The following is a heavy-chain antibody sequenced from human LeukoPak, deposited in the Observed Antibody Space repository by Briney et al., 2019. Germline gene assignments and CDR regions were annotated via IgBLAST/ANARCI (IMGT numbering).Heavy chain of an antibody. CDR1: GFTFSSYH. Sequence: GGSLRLSCAASGFTFSSYHINWVRQAPGKGLEWVSSISSNSDYIYYADSVKGRFTISRDNAKNSLYLQMNSLRAEDTAVYYCARVSYDFWSGYPLDYWGQGTLVTVSS. CDR3: ARVSYDFWSGYPLDY. CDR2: ISSNSDYI. D-gene: IGHD3-3*01. V-gene: IGHV3-21*01. J-gene: IGHJ4*02.